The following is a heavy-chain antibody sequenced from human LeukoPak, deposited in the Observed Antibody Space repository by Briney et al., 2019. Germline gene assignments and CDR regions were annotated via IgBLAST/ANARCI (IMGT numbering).Heavy chain of an antibody. D-gene: IGHD6-13*01. CDR3: AKERYSSSWYWGGAFDI. Sequence: GGTLRLSCAASGFTFSSYGMSWVRQAPGKGLERVSAISGSGGSTYYADSVKGRFTISRDNSKNTLYLQMNSLRAEDTAVYYCAKERYSSSWYWGGAFDIWGQGTMVTVSS. V-gene: IGHV3-23*01. J-gene: IGHJ3*02. CDR1: GFTFSSYG. CDR2: ISGSGGST.